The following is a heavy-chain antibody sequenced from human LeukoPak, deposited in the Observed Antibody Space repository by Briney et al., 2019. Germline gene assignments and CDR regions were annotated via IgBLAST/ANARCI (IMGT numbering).Heavy chain of an antibody. CDR1: GGSISSGGYY. D-gene: IGHD2-2*01. Sequence: SQTLSLTCTVSGGSISSGGYYWSWIRQPPGKGLEWIGYIYHSGSTYYNPSLKSRVTISVDRSKNQFSLKLSSVTAADTAVYYCARGACSSTSCYEFSYYYYYMDVWGKGTTVTVSS. CDR3: ARGACSSTSCYEFSYYYYYMDV. CDR2: IYHSGST. J-gene: IGHJ6*03. V-gene: IGHV4-30-2*01.